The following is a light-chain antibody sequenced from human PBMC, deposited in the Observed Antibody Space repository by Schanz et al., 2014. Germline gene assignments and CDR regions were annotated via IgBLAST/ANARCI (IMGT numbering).Light chain of an antibody. Sequence: EVVMTQSPATLSVSPGERATLSCRASQSVSSNLAWYQQKPGQAPTLLIYGASTRVTGIPARFSGSGSGTEFTLTISSLQSEDLAVYYCQQYHNWPRTFGQGTKLDIK. CDR3: QQYHNWPRT. V-gene: IGKV3-15*01. CDR1: QSVSSN. CDR2: GAS. J-gene: IGKJ2*01.